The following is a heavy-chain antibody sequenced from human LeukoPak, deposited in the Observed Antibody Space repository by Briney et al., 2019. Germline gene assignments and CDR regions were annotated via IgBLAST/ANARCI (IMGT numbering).Heavy chain of an antibody. D-gene: IGHD3-10*01. CDR2: IYPGDSDT. Sequence: GESLKISCKGSGYSFTTYWIGWVRQMPGKGLEWMGTIYPGDSDTRYSPSFQGQVTISADKSINTAYLQWSSLKASDTAMYYCARRMVRGVLDYFDYWGQGTLVTVSS. CDR1: GYSFTTYW. V-gene: IGHV5-51*01. J-gene: IGHJ4*02. CDR3: ARRMVRGVLDYFDY.